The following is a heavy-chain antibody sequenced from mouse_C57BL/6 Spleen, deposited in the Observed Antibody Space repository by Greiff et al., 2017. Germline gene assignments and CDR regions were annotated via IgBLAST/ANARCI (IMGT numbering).Heavy chain of an antibody. D-gene: IGHD1-1*01. V-gene: IGHV1-81*01. CDR1: GYTFTSYG. J-gene: IGHJ4*01. CDR3: ARITTVGATDYAMYY. Sequence: QVHLKQSGAELARPGASVKLSCKASGYTFTSYGIRWVKQRTGQGLEWIGEIYPRSGNTYYNEKFKGKATLTADKSSSTAYMELRSLTSEDSAVYFGARITTVGATDYAMYYWGQGTSVTVSS. CDR2: IYPRSGNT.